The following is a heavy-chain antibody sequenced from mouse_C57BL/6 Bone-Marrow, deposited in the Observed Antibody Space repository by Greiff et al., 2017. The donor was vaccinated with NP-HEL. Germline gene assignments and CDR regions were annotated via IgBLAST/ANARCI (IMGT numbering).Heavy chain of an antibody. CDR1: GFTFSSYA. CDR2: ISDGGSYT. Sequence: VQLKESGGGLVKPGGSLKLSCAASGFTFSSYAMSWVRQTPEKRLEWVATISDGGSYTYYPDNVKGRFTISRDNAKNNLYLQMSHLKSEDTAMYYCARGLTTVVAKVAYWGQGTLVTVSA. CDR3: ARGLTTVVAKVAY. J-gene: IGHJ3*01. D-gene: IGHD1-1*01. V-gene: IGHV5-4*01.